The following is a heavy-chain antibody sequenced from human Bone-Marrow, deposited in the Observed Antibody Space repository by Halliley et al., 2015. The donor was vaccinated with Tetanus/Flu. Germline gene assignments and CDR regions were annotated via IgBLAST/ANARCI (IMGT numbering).Heavy chain of an antibody. J-gene: IGHJ6*02. V-gene: IGHV3-11*05. CDR2: ISSSSSYT. CDR3: ARAGGTAVYYYYAMDV. D-gene: IGHD1-7*01. Sequence: SYISSSSSYTYYADSVKGRFTISRDNAKNSLYLQMNSLRAEDTAVYYCARAGGTAVYYYYAMDVWGQGTTVTVSS.